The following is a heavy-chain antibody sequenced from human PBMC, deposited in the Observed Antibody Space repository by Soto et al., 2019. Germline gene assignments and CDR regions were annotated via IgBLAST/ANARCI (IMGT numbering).Heavy chain of an antibody. Sequence: QVQLVESGGGVVQPGRSLRLSCAASGFTFSSYGMHWVRQAPGKGLEWVAVISYDGSNKYYADSVKGRFTISRDNSKNTLYLQMNILRAEDTAVYYCAKVFDIWGSYRSDYWGQGTLVTVSS. D-gene: IGHD3-16*02. CDR1: GFTFSSYG. V-gene: IGHV3-30*18. CDR2: ISYDGSNK. J-gene: IGHJ4*02. CDR3: AKVFDIWGSYRSDY.